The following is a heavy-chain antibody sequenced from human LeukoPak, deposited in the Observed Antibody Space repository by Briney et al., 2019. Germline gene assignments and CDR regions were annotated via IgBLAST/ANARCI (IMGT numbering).Heavy chain of an antibody. CDR1: GGSISSYY. CDR2: IYTSGST. V-gene: IGHV4-4*07. D-gene: IGHD2/OR15-2a*01. J-gene: IGHJ6*03. CDR3: ARGASIVGGWQPYYYYYMDV. Sequence: SETLSLTCTVSGGSISSYYWSWIRQPAGKGLEWIGRIYTSGSTNYNPSLKSRVTMSVDTSKNQFSLKLSSVTAADTAVYYCARGASIVGGWQPYYYYYMDVWGKGTTVTVSS.